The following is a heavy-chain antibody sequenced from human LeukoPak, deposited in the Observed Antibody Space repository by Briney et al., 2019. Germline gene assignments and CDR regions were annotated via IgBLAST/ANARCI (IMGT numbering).Heavy chain of an antibody. D-gene: IGHD3-9*01. Sequence: PGGSLRLSCAASGFTFSSYEMNWVRQAPGKGLEWVSYISSSGSTIYYADSVKGRFTISRDNAKNSLYLQMNSLRAEDTAVYYCARGALRYFDGGDYWGQGTLVTVSS. CDR1: GFTFSSYE. J-gene: IGHJ4*02. V-gene: IGHV3-48*03. CDR3: ARGALRYFDGGDY. CDR2: ISSSGSTI.